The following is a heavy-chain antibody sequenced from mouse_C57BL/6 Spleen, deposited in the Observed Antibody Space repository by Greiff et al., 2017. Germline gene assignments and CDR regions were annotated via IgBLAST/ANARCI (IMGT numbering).Heavy chain of an antibody. CDR3: ARSSYCGSSLWYFDV. CDR1: GYTFTSYG. Sequence: QVQLQQSGAELARPGASVKLSCKASGYTFTSYGISWVKQRTGQGLEWIGEIYPRSGNTYYNEKFKGKATLTADKSSSTAYMELRSLTSEDSAVYFCARSSYCGSSLWYFDVWGTGTTVTVSS. J-gene: IGHJ1*03. D-gene: IGHD1-1*01. CDR2: IYPRSGNT. V-gene: IGHV1-81*01.